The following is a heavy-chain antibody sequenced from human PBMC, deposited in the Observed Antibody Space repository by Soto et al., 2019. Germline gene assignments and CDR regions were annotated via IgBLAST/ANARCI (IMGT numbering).Heavy chain of an antibody. Sequence: HLGGSLRLSCAASGFTFSRNGMHWVRQAPGKGLEWVAVISYDGNYKYYGDSVKGRFTISRDNSKNTLYLQMNSLRAEDTAVYYCATPTGSTTYYYYYGMDVWGQGTTVTVSS. CDR2: ISYDGNYK. CDR1: GFTFSRNG. CDR3: ATPTGSTTYYYYYGMDV. D-gene: IGHD1-7*01. V-gene: IGHV3-30*03. J-gene: IGHJ6*02.